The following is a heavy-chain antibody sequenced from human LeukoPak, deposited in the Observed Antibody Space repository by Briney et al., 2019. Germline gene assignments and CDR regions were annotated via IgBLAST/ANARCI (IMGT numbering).Heavy chain of an antibody. D-gene: IGHD3/OR15-3a*01. CDR3: ARDLDPLNY. V-gene: IGHV3-48*01. Sequence: PGGSLRLSCAASGFTFSGYNLNWVRQAPGKGLEWVSYISSSGSTIYYADSAKGRFTISRDNAKNSLFLQMNSLRAEDTAVYYCARDLDPLNYWGQGTLVTVSS. CDR2: ISSSGSTI. J-gene: IGHJ4*02. CDR1: GFTFSGYN.